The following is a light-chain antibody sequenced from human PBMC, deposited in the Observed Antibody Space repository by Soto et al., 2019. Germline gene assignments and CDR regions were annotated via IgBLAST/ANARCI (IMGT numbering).Light chain of an antibody. CDR1: SSDVGAYNY. CDR3: SSFASSNTWV. V-gene: IGLV2-8*01. CDR2: EVT. Sequence: VLTQPPSASGSPGQSVTISCTGTSSDVGAYNYVSWYQQHAGKAPKLVIYEVTKRPSGVPDRFSGSKSANTASLTVSGLQAEDEADYYCSSFASSNTWVFGGGTKLTVL. J-gene: IGLJ3*02.